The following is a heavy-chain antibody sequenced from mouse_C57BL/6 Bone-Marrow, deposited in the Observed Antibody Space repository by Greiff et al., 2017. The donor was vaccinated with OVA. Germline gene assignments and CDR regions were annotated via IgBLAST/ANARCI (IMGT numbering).Heavy chain of an antibody. V-gene: IGHV5-9-1*02. D-gene: IGHD1-1*01. CDR2: ISSGGDYI. Sequence: EVQRVESGEGLVKPGGSLKLSCAASGFTFSSYAMSWVRQTPEKRLEWVAYISSGGDYIYYADTVKGRFTITRDNARNTLYLQMSSLKSEDTAMEYCTRELITTVVVPFACWGKGALVTASA. CDR1: GFTFSSYA. J-gene: IGHJ3*01. CDR3: TRELITTVVVPFAC.